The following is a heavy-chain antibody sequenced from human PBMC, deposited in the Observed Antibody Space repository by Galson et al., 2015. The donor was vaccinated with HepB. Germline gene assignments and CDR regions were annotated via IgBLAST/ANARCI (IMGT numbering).Heavy chain of an antibody. V-gene: IGHV3-73*01. J-gene: IGHJ4*02. D-gene: IGHD4-17*01. Sequence: SPRLSCAASGFTFSDSSVHWVRQASGKGLEWVGRIRTKTNNYATAYAASVRGRFTISRDDSKNTAYLQMNSLRTEDTAVYYCTKYGDYSPGLNFDYWGQGALVTVSS. CDR3: TKYGDYSPGLNFDY. CDR1: GFTFSDSS. CDR2: IRTKTNNYAT.